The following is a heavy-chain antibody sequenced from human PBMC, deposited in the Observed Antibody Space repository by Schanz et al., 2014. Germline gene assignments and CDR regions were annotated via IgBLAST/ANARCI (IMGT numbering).Heavy chain of an antibody. D-gene: IGHD1-26*01. J-gene: IGHJ4*02. Sequence: EVQLVESGGGLVKPGGSLRLSCAASGFTFSSYSMNWVRQAPGKGLEWVSSISSSSIYIYYADSVKGRFTISRDNAKNSLYMNMNSLRPEDTAVYYCATVGSHLQYRGWRGPLDYWGQGTLVTVSS. V-gene: IGHV3-21*01. CDR2: ISSSSIYI. CDR3: ATVGSHLQYRGWRGPLDY. CDR1: GFTFSSYS.